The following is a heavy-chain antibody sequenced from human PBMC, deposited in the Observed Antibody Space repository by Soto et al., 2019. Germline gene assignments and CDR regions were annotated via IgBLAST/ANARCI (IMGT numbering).Heavy chain of an antibody. V-gene: IGHV4-34*01. D-gene: IGHD6-13*01. CDR2: INHSGST. CDR1: GGSFSGYY. Sequence: PSETLSLTCAVYGGSFSGYYWSWIRQPPGKGLEWIGEINHSGSTNYNPSLKSRVTISVDTSKNQFSLKLSSVTAADTAVYYCARGESWPHLPADYWGQGTLVTVSS. CDR3: ARGESWPHLPADY. J-gene: IGHJ4*02.